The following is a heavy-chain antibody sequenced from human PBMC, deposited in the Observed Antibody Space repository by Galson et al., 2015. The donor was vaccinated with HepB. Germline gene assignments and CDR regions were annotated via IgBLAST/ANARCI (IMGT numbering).Heavy chain of an antibody. CDR2: IYSGGST. V-gene: IGHV3-53*01. CDR1: GFTVSSNY. J-gene: IGHJ6*02. CDR3: AREITMVRGSYYGMDV. Sequence: SLRLSCAASGFTVSSNYMSWVRQAPGKGLEWVSVIYSGGSTYYADSVKGRFTISRDNSKNTLYLQMNSLRAEDTAVYYCAREITMVRGSYYGMDVWGQGTTVTVSS. D-gene: IGHD3-10*01.